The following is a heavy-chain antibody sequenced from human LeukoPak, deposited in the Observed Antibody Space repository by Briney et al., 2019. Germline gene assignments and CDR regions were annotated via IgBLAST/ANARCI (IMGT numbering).Heavy chain of an antibody. J-gene: IGHJ4*02. CDR2: ISWNSGSI. V-gene: IGHV3-9*01. D-gene: IGHD3-10*01. Sequence: GGSLRLSCAASGFTFDDYAMHWVRQAPGKGLEWVSGISWNSGSIGYADSVKGRFTISRDNGRNSLYLQMDSLRAEDTAVYYCARVSYGSGNYYFDYWGQGTLVSVSS. CDR1: GFTFDDYA. CDR3: ARVSYGSGNYYFDY.